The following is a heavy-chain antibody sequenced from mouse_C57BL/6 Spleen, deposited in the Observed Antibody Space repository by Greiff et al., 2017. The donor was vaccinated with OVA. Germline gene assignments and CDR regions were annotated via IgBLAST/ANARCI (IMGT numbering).Heavy chain of an antibody. J-gene: IGHJ2*01. Sequence: VQLQQSGPELVKPGASVKISCKASGYTFTDYYMNWVKQSHGKSLEWIGDINPNNGGTSYNQKFKGKATLTVDKSSSTAYMQLSSLTSEDSAVYYCARGYDYDRGDFDYWGQGTTLTVSS. D-gene: IGHD2-4*01. CDR3: ARGYDYDRGDFDY. CDR1: GYTFTDYY. CDR2: INPNNGGT. V-gene: IGHV1-26*01.